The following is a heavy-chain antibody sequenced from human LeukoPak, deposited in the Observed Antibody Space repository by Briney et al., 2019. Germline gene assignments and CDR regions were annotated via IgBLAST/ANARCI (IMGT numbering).Heavy chain of an antibody. CDR3: ARERNGERSGYYYYYYGMDV. CDR2: ISSSGSTI. D-gene: IGHD1-1*01. CDR1: GFTFSDYY. V-gene: IGHV3-11*04. Sequence: GGSLRLSCAASGFTFSDYYMSWIRQAPGKGLEWVSHISSSGSTIYYGDSVKGRFTISRDNAKNSLYLQMNSLRAEDTAVYYCARERNGERSGYYYYYYGMDVWGQGTTVTVSS. J-gene: IGHJ6*02.